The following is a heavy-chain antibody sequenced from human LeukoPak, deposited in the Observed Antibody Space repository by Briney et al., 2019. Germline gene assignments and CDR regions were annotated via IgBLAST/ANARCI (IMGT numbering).Heavy chain of an antibody. CDR1: GGTFSSYA. CDR3: AGGIDGYNLVDY. J-gene: IGHJ4*02. CDR2: IIPIFGTA. D-gene: IGHD5-24*01. V-gene: IGHV1-69*05. Sequence: SVKVSFKASGGTFSSYAIGWVRQAPGQGLEWMGGIIPIFGTANYAQKFQGRVTITTDESTSTAYMELSSLRSEDTAVYYCAGGIDGYNLVDYWGQGTLVTVSS.